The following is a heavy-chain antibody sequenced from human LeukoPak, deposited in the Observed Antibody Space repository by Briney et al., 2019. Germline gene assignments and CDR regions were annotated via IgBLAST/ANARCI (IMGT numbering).Heavy chain of an antibody. CDR3: AKSSSGWPYSWFDP. Sequence: GGSLRLSCAASGFTVSSNYMSWVRQAPGKGLEWVSGISGSGDSTYHADSVKGRFTISRDNSKNTLYLQMNSLRAEDTAVYYCAKSSSGWPYSWFDPWGQGPLVTVS. D-gene: IGHD6-19*01. CDR1: GFTVSSNY. CDR2: ISGSGDST. J-gene: IGHJ5*02. V-gene: IGHV3-23*01.